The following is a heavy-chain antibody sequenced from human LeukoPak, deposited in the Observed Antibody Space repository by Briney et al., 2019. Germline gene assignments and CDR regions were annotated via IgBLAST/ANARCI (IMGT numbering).Heavy chain of an antibody. D-gene: IGHD3-10*01. CDR1: GASISTTDYC. Sequence: PSETLSLTCSVYGASISTTDYCWGWIRHPPGKGLERIGIGFYDRKTHYNPSLKDRVSISVDTSKSQFSLKLSSVTAADTAVYYCVRQVGIGRWFLDDWGRGTLVTVSS. CDR2: GFYDRKT. V-gene: IGHV4-39*01. CDR3: VRQVGIGRWFLDD. J-gene: IGHJ4*02.